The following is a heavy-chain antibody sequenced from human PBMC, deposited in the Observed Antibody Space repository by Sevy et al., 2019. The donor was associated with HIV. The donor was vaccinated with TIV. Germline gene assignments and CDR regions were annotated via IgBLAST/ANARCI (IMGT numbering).Heavy chain of an antibody. J-gene: IGHJ5*02. Sequence: GGSLRLSCAASGFTFSSYAMSWVRQAPGKGLEWVSAIRGSGGSTYYADSVKARFTISRDNSKNTLYLQMNSLRAEDTAVYYCAKDTWGSGWSSWGQGTLVTVSS. CDR2: IRGSGGST. CDR3: AKDTWGSGWSS. V-gene: IGHV3-23*01. CDR1: GFTFSSYA. D-gene: IGHD6-19*01.